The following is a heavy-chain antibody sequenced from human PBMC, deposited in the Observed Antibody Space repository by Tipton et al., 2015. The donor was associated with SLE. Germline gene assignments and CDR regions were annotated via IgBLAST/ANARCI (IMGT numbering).Heavy chain of an antibody. CDR2: IYYSGST. CDR1: GGSISSYY. Sequence: GLVKPSETLPLTCTVSGGSISSYYWSWIRQPPGKGLEWIGYIYYSGSTNYNPSLKSRVTISVDTSKNQFSLKLNSVTAADTALYYCARWASSSWEAFDYWRQGTLVTVSS. D-gene: IGHD6-13*01. J-gene: IGHJ4*02. V-gene: IGHV4-59*08. CDR3: ARWASSSWEAFDY.